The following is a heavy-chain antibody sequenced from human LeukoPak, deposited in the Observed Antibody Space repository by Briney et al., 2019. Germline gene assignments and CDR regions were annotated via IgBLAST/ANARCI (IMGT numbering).Heavy chain of an antibody. Sequence: PSETLSLTCAVSGGSISSGGYSWSWIRQPPGTGLEWIGYIYHSGSTYYNPSLKSRVTISVDRSKNQFSLKLSSVTAADTAVYYCARGPTDYYDSSGYWRRGYFDLWGRGTLVTVSS. CDR3: ARGPTDYYDSSGYWRRGYFDL. J-gene: IGHJ2*01. CDR2: IYHSGST. D-gene: IGHD3-22*01. V-gene: IGHV4-30-2*01. CDR1: GGSISSGGYS.